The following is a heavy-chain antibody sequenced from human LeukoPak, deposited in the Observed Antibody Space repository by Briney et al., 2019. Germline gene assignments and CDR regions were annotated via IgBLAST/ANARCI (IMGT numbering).Heavy chain of an antibody. D-gene: IGHD5-18*01. J-gene: IGHJ6*03. CDR2: INTNTGNP. CDR3: ARDIWEETAMVTKVYYYYYMDV. Sequence: ASVTVSCKASGYTFTSYAMNWVRQAPGQGLAWMGWINTNTGNPTYAQGFTGRFVFSLDTSVSTAYLQISSLKAEDTAVYYCARDIWEETAMVTKVYYYYYMDVWGKGTTVTVSS. CDR1: GYTFTSYA. V-gene: IGHV7-4-1*02.